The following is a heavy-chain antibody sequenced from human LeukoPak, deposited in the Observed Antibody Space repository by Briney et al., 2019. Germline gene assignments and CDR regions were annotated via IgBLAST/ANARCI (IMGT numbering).Heavy chain of an antibody. CDR2: INPNSGGT. CDR3: ARDFNYYDSSGYIYYYYYGMDV. D-gene: IGHD3-22*01. J-gene: IGHJ6*02. Sequence: ASVKVSFKASGYTFTGYYMHWVRQAPGQGLEWMGWINPNSGGTNYAQKFQGRVTMTRDTSISTAYMELSRLRSDDTAVYYCARDFNYYDSSGYIYYYYYGMDVWGQGTTVTVSS. V-gene: IGHV1-2*02. CDR1: GYTFTGYY.